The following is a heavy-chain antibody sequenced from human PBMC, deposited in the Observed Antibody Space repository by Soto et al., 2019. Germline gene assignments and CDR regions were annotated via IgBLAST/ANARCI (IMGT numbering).Heavy chain of an antibody. Sequence: PVGFLRVSCAVSGCTIRSYAMRWVRQDPGKGLEWVSAISGSGGSTYYADSVKGRFTISRDNSKNTLYLQMNNLRAEDTAVYYCAKAPISLDGSGYYFASFDYWGHGTRVTVSS. V-gene: IGHV3-23*01. J-gene: IGHJ4*01. CDR1: GCTIRSYA. CDR3: AKAPISLDGSGYYFASFDY. D-gene: IGHD3-22*01. CDR2: ISGSGGST.